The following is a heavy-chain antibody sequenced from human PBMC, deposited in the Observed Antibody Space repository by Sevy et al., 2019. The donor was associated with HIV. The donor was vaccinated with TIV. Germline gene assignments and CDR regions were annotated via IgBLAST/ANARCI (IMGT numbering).Heavy chain of an antibody. CDR1: GFTFSSYA. CDR2: ISYDGSNK. CDR3: ARDLRYCSSTSCYWGYYYYGMDV. J-gene: IGHJ6*02. V-gene: IGHV3-30*04. D-gene: IGHD2-2*01. Sequence: GGSLRLSCAASGFTFSSYAMHWVRQAPGKGLEWVAVISYDGSNKYYADSVKGRFTISRDNSKNTLYLQMNSLRAEDTAVYYCARDLRYCSSTSCYWGYYYYGMDVWGQGTTVTVSS.